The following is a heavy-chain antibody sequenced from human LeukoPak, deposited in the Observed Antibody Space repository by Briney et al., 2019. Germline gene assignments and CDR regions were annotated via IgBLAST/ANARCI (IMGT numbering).Heavy chain of an antibody. Sequence: PGGSLRLSCAASGFTFSSNAMNWVRQAPGKGLVWVSGITGSGDSTYYADSVKGRFTISRDNSKNTVYLQMNSLRVEDTAVYHCGKERYGSSSVVDYWGHGTLVTVSS. D-gene: IGHD6-6*01. CDR2: ITGSGDST. CDR3: GKERYGSSSVVDY. CDR1: GFTFSSNA. V-gene: IGHV3-23*01. J-gene: IGHJ4*01.